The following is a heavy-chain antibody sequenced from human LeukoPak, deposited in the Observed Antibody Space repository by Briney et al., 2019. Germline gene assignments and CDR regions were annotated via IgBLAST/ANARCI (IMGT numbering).Heavy chain of an antibody. D-gene: IGHD5-18*01. J-gene: IGHJ4*02. V-gene: IGHV3-7*01. Sequence: GGSLRLSCAASGFTFSSHWMSWVRQAPGKGLEWVANIKKDGSEKYYVDSVKGRFAISRDNAKTSLYLHMNSLRAEDTAVYYCARHLSGVTGYTYGRGIDYWGQGTLVTVSS. CDR1: GFTFSSHW. CDR2: IKKDGSEK. CDR3: ARHLSGVTGYTYGRGIDY.